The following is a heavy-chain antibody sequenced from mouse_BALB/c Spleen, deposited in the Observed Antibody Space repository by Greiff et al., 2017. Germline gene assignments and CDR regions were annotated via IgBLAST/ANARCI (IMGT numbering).Heavy chain of an antibody. J-gene: IGHJ2*01. CDR1: GYTFTSYW. V-gene: IGHV1-7*01. D-gene: IGHD1-1*01. Sequence: VQLQQSGAELAKPGASVKMSCKASGYTFTSYWMHWVKQRPGQGLEWIGYINPSTGYTEYNQKFKDKATLTADKSSSTAYMQLSSLTSEDSAVYYCARDSYGDYWGQGTTRTVSS. CDR3: ARDSYGDY. CDR2: INPSTGYT.